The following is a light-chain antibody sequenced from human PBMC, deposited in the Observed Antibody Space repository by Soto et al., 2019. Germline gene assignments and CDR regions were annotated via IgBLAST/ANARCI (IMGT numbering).Light chain of an antibody. CDR2: GNN. Sequence: QSVLTQPPSVSGAPGQRVTISCTGSSSNIGAGYDVNWYQQLPGTAPKLLIYGNNNRPSGVPDRFSDSKSGTSASLAITGFQTGDEADYYCGSWDSSLSAYVFGTGTKVTVL. CDR3: GSWDSSLSAYV. J-gene: IGLJ1*01. CDR1: SSNIGAGYD. V-gene: IGLV1-40*01.